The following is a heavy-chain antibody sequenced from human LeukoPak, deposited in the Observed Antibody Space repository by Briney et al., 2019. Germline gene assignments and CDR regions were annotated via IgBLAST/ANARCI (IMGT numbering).Heavy chain of an antibody. CDR3: ARRFKYCSGGSCYSDAFDI. CDR1: GYSFSSYW. CDR2: IYPGDSDT. Sequence: GESLKISCKGSGYSFSSYWIGWVRQMPGKGLEWMGIIYPGDSDTRYSPSFQGQVTISADKSISTAYLQWSSLKASDTAMYYCARRFKYCSGGSCYSDAFDIWGQGTTVTVSS. D-gene: IGHD2-15*01. J-gene: IGHJ3*02. V-gene: IGHV5-51*01.